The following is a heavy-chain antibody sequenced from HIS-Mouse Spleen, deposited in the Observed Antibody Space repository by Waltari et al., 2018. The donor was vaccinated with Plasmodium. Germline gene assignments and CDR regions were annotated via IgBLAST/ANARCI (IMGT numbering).Heavy chain of an antibody. J-gene: IGHJ1*01. V-gene: IGHV1-2*02. CDR2: VNPKSGGT. D-gene: IGHD6-13*01. Sequence: QVQLVQSGAEVKKPGASVKVSCKASGYTFTGYYMHWVRQAPGQGLEWMGCVNPKSGGTNEVQKFQGRVTMTRDTSISTAYMELSRLRSDDTAVYYCARVLGYKAAAGTFVEYFQHWGQGTLVTVSS. CDR1: GYTFTGYY. CDR3: ARVLGYKAAAGTFVEYFQH.